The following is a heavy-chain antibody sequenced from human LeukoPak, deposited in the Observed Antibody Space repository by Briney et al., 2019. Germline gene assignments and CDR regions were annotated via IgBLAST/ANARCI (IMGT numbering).Heavy chain of an antibody. V-gene: IGHV3-23*01. CDR3: AKDGPYCSSTSCSMLLDY. J-gene: IGHJ4*02. CDR1: GFTFSSYA. Sequence: GGSLRLSCAASGFTFSSYAMSWVRQAPGKGLEWVSAISGSGGSTYYADSVKGRFTISRDNSKNTLYLQMNSLRAEDTAVYYCAKDGPYCSSTSCSMLLDYWGQGTLVTVSS. CDR2: ISGSGGST. D-gene: IGHD2-2*01.